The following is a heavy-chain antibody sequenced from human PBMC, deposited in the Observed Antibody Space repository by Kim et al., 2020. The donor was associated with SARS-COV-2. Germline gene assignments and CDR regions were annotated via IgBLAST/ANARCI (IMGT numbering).Heavy chain of an antibody. Sequence: GGSLRLSCVASGITSNTDAMSWVRQAPGKGLEWVSAIRGNSGTTKYADSVKGRFTISRDNSKNTLYLQMNSLRAEDTAIYYCARETDYTIYACDYWGQGTLVTVSS. CDR3: ARETDYTIYACDY. J-gene: IGHJ4*02. CDR1: GITSNTDA. D-gene: IGHD3-3*01. CDR2: IRGNSGTT. V-gene: IGHV3-23*01.